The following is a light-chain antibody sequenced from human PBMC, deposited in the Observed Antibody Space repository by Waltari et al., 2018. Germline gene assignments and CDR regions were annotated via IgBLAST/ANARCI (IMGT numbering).Light chain of an antibody. CDR3: QQANDFPYT. CDR2: AAS. Sequence: DIQLTQSPSSVSASVGDRVTITCRASQDISSWLAWYQQKPGKAPKLLIYAASSVQSGVPSRFSGSGSGTDFSLTISSLQPEDFATYYCQQANDFPYTFGQGTKLEIK. CDR1: QDISSW. J-gene: IGKJ2*01. V-gene: IGKV1-12*01.